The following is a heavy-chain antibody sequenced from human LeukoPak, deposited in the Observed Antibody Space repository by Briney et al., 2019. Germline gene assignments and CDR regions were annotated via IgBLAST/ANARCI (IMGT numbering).Heavy chain of an antibody. J-gene: IGHJ5*02. CDR1: GITFSSYG. V-gene: IGHV3-33*01. CDR3: ARDRSDYYGSGSYYPPWFDP. CDR2: IWYDGSNK. Sequence: GRSLRLSCAASGITFSSYGMHWVRQAPGKGLEWVAVIWYDGSNKYYADSVKGRFTISRDNSKNTLYLQMNSLRAEDTAVYYCARDRSDYYGSGSYYPPWFDPRGQGTLVTVSS. D-gene: IGHD3-10*01.